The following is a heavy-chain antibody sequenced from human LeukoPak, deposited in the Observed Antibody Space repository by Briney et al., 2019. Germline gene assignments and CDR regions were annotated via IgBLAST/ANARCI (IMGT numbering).Heavy chain of an antibody. CDR3: ARVTGSLYYYYGMDV. CDR2: INPKTDDK. Sequence: ASVMVSCKASGYIFIDYYLHWVRQAPGQGLEWMGWINPKTDDKKYAEKLQGRVTMTTDTSTSTAYMELRSLRSDDTAVYYCARVTGSLYYYYGMDVWGQGTTVTVSS. CDR1: GYIFIDYY. D-gene: IGHD2-15*01. J-gene: IGHJ6*02. V-gene: IGHV1-18*04.